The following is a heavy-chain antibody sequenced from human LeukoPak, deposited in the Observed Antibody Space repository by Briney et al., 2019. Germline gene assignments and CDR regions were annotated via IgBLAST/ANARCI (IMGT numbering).Heavy chain of an antibody. CDR2: IWYDGSNR. V-gene: IGHV3-33*08. CDR3: TKSGSAWAFFED. J-gene: IGHJ1*01. D-gene: IGHD6-25*01. CDR1: GATFSNYG. Sequence: GGSLTLSCTVSGATFSNYGMDWVRQAPGQGREWVAAIWYDGSNRLYADSVKGRFTITRNISKNTLFVQVNSLAVEDTAVYYWTKSGSAWAFFEDWGQGTLVTVSS.